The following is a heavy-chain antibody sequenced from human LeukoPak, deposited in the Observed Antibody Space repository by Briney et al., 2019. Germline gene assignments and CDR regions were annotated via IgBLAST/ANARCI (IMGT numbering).Heavy chain of an antibody. J-gene: IGHJ5*02. CDR2: IYYSGST. CDR3: ARDGASTRYQFDP. D-gene: IGHD2/OR15-2a*01. V-gene: IGHV4-59*01. Sequence: SETLSLTCTVSGGSISSYYWSWIRQPPGKGLEWIGYIYYSGSTNYNPSLKSRVTISVDTSKNQFSLKLSSVTAADTAVYYCARDGASTRYQFDPWGQGTLVTVSS. CDR1: GGSISSYY.